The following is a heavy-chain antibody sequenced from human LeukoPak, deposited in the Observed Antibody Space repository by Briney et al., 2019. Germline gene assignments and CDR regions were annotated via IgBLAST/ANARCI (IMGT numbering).Heavy chain of an antibody. CDR2: INHSGST. V-gene: IGHV4-34*01. Sequence: SETLSLTCAVYGGSFSGYYWSWIRQPPGKGLEWIGEINHSGSTNYNPSLKSRVTISVDMSKNQFSLKLSSVTAADTAVYYCARGRGKYYYMDVWGKGTTVTVSS. J-gene: IGHJ6*03. CDR3: ARGRGKYYYMDV. D-gene: IGHD5-12*01. CDR1: GGSFSGYY.